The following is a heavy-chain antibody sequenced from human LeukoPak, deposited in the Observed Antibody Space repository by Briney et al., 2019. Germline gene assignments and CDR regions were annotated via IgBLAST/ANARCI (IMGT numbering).Heavy chain of an antibody. CDR1: GGSISSYY. CDR3: ARDRLGYCTNGVCYPYYFDY. Sequence: SETLSLTCTVSGGSISSYYWSWIRQPPGEGLEWIGYIYYSGSTNYNPSLKSRVTISVDTSKNQFSLKLSSVTAADTAVYYCARDRLGYCTNGVCYPYYFDYWGQGTLVTVSS. V-gene: IGHV4-59*01. CDR2: IYYSGST. J-gene: IGHJ4*02. D-gene: IGHD2-8*01.